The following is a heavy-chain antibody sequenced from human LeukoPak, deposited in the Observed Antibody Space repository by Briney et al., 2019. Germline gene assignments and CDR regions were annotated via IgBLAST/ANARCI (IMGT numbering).Heavy chain of an antibody. CDR3: ARGLNRGRGAAAGLHFGMDV. D-gene: IGHD6-13*01. J-gene: IGHJ6*02. Sequence: GGSLRLSCAASGFTFSSYWMSWVRQAPGKGLEWVANIKQDGSEKYYVDSVKGRFTISRDNAKNSLYLQMNSLRAEDTAVYYCARGLNRGRGAAAGLHFGMDVWGQGTTVTVSS. CDR1: GFTFSSYW. V-gene: IGHV3-7*01. CDR2: IKQDGSEK.